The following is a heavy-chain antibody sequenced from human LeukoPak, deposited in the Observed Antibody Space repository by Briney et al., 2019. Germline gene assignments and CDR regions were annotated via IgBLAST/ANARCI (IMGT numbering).Heavy chain of an antibody. CDR3: AKDHLRSSWYGTIDY. CDR1: GFRFSSYG. V-gene: IGHV3-30*18. Sequence: GGSLRLSCVASGFRFSSYGMHWVRQAPGKGLEWVAVISYDGSNKYYADSVKGRFTISRDNSKNTLYLQMNSLRAEDTAVYYCAKDHLRSSWYGTIDYWGQGTLVTVSS. J-gene: IGHJ4*02. CDR2: ISYDGSNK. D-gene: IGHD6-13*01.